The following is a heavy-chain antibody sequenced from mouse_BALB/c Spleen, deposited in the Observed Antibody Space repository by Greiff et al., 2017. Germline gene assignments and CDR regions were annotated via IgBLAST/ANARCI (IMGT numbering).Heavy chain of an antibody. CDR1: GFTFSSYA. J-gene: IGHJ2*01. D-gene: IGHD1-1*01. V-gene: IGHV5-17*02. CDR2: ISSGSSTI. CDR3: ARAYYGYVDY. Sequence: EVQRVESGGGLVKPGGSLKLSCAASGFTFSSYAMSWVRQSPEKRLEWVAEISSGSSTIYYADTVKGRFTISRDNPKNTLFLQMTSLRSEDTAMYYCARAYYGYVDYWGQGTTLTVSS.